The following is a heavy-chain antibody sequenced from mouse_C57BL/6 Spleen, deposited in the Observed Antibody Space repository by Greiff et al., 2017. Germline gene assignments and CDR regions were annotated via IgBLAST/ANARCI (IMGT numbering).Heavy chain of an antibody. CDR3: ARHLYDGYGFDY. Sequence: VKVVESGAELVKPGASVKLSCKASGYTFTEYTIHWVKQRSGQGLEWIGWFYPGSGSIKYNEKFKDKATLTADKSSSTVYMELSRLTSEDSAVYFCARHLYDGYGFDYWGQGTTLTVSS. CDR2: FYPGSGSI. V-gene: IGHV1-62-2*01. CDR1: GYTFTEYT. J-gene: IGHJ2*01. D-gene: IGHD2-3*01.